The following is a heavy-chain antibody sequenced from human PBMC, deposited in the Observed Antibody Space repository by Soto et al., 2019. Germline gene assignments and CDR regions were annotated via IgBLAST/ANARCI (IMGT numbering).Heavy chain of an antibody. J-gene: IGHJ5*02. CDR3: ATRPGGRLLWFGELIPAFDP. CDR1: GGSFGAYY. CDR2: ISHSGST. D-gene: IGHD3-10*01. Sequence: QVHLHQWGAGLLEPSETLSLTCAVYGGSFGAYYWSWIRQPPGKGLEWIGEISHSGSTNYNPSLKSRVTISVDTSKNQFSLKLSSVTAVDTAVYYCATRPGGRLLWFGELIPAFDPWGQGTLVTVSS. V-gene: IGHV4-34*01.